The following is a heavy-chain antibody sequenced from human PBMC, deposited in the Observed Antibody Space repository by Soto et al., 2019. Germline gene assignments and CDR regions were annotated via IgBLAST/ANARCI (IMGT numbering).Heavy chain of an antibody. CDR2: IIPIFGTA. V-gene: IGHV1-69*13. J-gene: IGHJ6*02. D-gene: IGHD3-10*01. CDR1: GGTFSSYA. CDR3: ARAGSGSYYNSEYGMDV. Sequence: LVKVSCKASGGTFSSYAISWVRQAPGQVLEWMGGIIPIFGTANYAQKFQGRVTITADESTSTAYMELSSLRSEDTAVYYCARAGSGSYYNSEYGMDVWGQGTTVTVSS.